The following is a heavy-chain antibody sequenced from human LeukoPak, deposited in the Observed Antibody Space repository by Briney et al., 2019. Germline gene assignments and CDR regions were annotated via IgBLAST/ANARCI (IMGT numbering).Heavy chain of an antibody. CDR1: GFTFDDYA. Sequence: GGSLRLSCAASGFTFDDYAMHWRRQAPGKGLEWVSGISWNSGSIGYADSVKCRFTISRDNAKNSLYLQMNSLRAEDTALYYCAKGYSGSYYWYFDLWGRGTLVTVSS. V-gene: IGHV3-9*01. CDR3: AKGYSGSYYWYFDL. CDR2: ISWNSGSI. J-gene: IGHJ2*01. D-gene: IGHD1-26*01.